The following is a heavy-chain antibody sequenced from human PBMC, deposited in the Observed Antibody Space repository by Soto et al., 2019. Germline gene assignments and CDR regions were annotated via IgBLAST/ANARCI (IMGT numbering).Heavy chain of an antibody. CDR2: IYYSGST. CDR3: ARQTDSYYTFDAFDI. V-gene: IGHV4-31*03. J-gene: IGHJ3*02. Sequence: SETLSLTCTVSGGSISSGGYYWNWIRQHPGKGLEWIGYIYYSGSTYYNPSLKSRVTISVDTSKNQFSLKLSSVTAADTAVYYCARQTDSYYTFDAFDIWGQGTMVTVSS. CDR1: GGSISSGGYY. D-gene: IGHD3-22*01.